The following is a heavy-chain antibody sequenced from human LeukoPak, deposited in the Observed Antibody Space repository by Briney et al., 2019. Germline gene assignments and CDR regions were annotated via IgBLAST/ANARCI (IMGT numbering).Heavy chain of an antibody. D-gene: IGHD3-3*01. Sequence: SVKVSCKASGGTFSSYAISWVRRAPGQGLEWMGGIIPIFGTANYAQKFQGRVTITTDESTSTAYMELSSLRSEDTAVYYCARAPITIFGVVIWWFDPWGQGTLVTVSS. J-gene: IGHJ5*02. CDR3: ARAPITIFGVVIWWFDP. CDR1: GGTFSSYA. V-gene: IGHV1-69*05. CDR2: IIPIFGTA.